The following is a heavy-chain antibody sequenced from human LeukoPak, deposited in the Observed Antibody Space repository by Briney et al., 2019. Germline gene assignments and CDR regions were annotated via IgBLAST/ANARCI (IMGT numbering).Heavy chain of an antibody. CDR3: AKDRGISAAGTLFDY. CDR1: GFTFSSYA. J-gene: IGHJ4*02. V-gene: IGHV3-23*01. D-gene: IGHD6-13*01. Sequence: GGSLRLSCAASGFTFSSYATSWGRQAPGKGLEWGSTISSRVGSTYYADSVRGRVTISRDISTSTLSLRINTLRAENTPVYYTAKDRGISAAGTLFDYWGQGPLVTVPS. CDR2: ISSRVGST.